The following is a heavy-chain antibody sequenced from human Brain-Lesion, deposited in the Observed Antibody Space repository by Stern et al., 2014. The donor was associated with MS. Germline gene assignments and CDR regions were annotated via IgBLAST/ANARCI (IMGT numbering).Heavy chain of an antibody. CDR1: GGSISSGRDY. J-gene: IGHJ4*02. V-gene: IGHV4-61*02. CDR3: ASGYRIFDY. Sequence: VQLVESGPGLVKPSRTLSLTCTVSGGSISSGRDYWSWIRQPVGQGLEWVGRIHPSGSAFFTPSLKSRFTLSTDSTLTQFPLGINSAPAADTAIYYCASGYRIFDYWGQGILVTVSS. D-gene: IGHD5-18*01. CDR2: IHPSGSA.